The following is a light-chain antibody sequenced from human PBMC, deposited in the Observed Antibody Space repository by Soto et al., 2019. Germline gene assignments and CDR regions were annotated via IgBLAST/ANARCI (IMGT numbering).Light chain of an antibody. Sequence: SYELTQPPSVSVAPGQTARITCGGNNIGSKSVHWYQQEPGQAPVLVVYDDNDRPSGIPERFSGSDSGNTATLTISRVEAGDEADYYCQVWHSGVDWVFGGGTKVTVL. CDR3: QVWHSGVDWV. J-gene: IGLJ2*01. CDR1: NIGSKS. CDR2: DDN. V-gene: IGLV3-21*02.